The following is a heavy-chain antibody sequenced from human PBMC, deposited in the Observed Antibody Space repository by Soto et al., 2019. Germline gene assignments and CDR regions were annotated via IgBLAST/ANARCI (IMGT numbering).Heavy chain of an antibody. D-gene: IGHD3-3*01. J-gene: IGHJ4*02. CDR1: GDSISRSNW. Sequence: QVQLQESGPGLVKPSGTLSLTCAVFGDSISRSNWWSWVRQPPEKGLEWIGEISNIGTTAYNPSLKSRVSLSLDMSKNQFSLNLSSVTAAHTAVYYCARAGYFTPGFDFWGQGALVTVSS. CDR2: ISNIGTT. V-gene: IGHV4-4*02. CDR3: ARAGYFTPGFDF.